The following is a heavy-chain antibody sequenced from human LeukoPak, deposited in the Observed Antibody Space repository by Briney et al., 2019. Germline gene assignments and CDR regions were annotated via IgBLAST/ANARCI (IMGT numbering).Heavy chain of an antibody. CDR1: GFIFSRYA. J-gene: IGHJ4*02. CDR3: AKKSRAGSNPFDY. Sequence: PGGSLRLSCAASGFIFSRYAMSWVRQAPGKGLEWVCGISSGGESPYYADSVRGRFTISRDNSKNTLYLEINSLRAEDTAVYSCAKKSRAGSNPFDYLGQGTLVTVSS. D-gene: IGHD5-24*01. V-gene: IGHV3-23*01. CDR2: ISSGGESP.